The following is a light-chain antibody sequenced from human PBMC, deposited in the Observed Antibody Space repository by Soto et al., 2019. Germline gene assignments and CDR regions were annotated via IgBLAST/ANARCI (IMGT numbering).Light chain of an antibody. CDR3: SSYTNSDNRVV. V-gene: IGLV2-14*03. J-gene: IGLJ2*01. CDR2: DVS. CDR1: SGDVGAYDY. Sequence: QSALTQPASVSGSPGQSITISCTGTSGDVGAYDYVCWYQQLPGKAPQLLIYDVSTRLPGVSGRFSGSKSDNTASLTISGLQTEDEANYYCSSYTNSDNRVVFGGGTKLTVL.